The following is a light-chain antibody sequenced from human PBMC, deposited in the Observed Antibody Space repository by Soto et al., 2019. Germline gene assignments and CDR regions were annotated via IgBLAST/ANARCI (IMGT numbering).Light chain of an antibody. J-gene: IGKJ4*01. Sequence: VMTQSPGTLSISPGERVTLSCRASQSVGGDVAWYQQKPGQAPRLLILGASTRDTAVPARFSGSGSATEFSFTISSLQSEDFAVYGCQPYKHWPLTFGGGTKGEFK. CDR2: GAS. CDR3: QPYKHWPLT. V-gene: IGKV3-15*01. CDR1: QSVGGD.